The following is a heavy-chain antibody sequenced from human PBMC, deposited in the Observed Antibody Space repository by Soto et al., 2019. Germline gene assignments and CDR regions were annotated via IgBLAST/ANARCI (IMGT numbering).Heavy chain of an antibody. CDR1: GFTFSRHS. CDR2: ISGTGTFI. CDR3: ARGSVIDTGDALDI. Sequence: PGGSLRLSCAASGFTFSRHSMNWVRQAPGKGLEWVSCISGTGTFIYYSDSVKGRFTISRDDAKSSLYLQMNNLTAEDTAVYYCARGSVIDTGDALDIWGPGTMVTVSS. V-gene: IGHV3-21*06. D-gene: IGHD2-21*01. J-gene: IGHJ3*02.